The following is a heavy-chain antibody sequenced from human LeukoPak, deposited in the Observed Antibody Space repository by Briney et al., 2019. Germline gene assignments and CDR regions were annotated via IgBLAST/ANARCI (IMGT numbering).Heavy chain of an antibody. V-gene: IGHV3-30*02. Sequence: GGSLRLSCAASGFTFGSYGMHWVRQAPGKGLEWVAFIRYDGSNKYYADSVKGRFTISRDNSKNTLYLQMNSLRAEDTAVYYCAKGGYDFWSGYPARDYFDYWGQGTLVTVSS. CDR3: AKGGYDFWSGYPARDYFDY. CDR2: IRYDGSNK. CDR1: GFTFGSYG. D-gene: IGHD3-3*01. J-gene: IGHJ4*02.